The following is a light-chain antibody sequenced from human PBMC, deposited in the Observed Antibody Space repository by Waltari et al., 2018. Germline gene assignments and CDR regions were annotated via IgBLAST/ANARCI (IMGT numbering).Light chain of an antibody. CDR2: KAS. CDR3: QQYDNYWT. J-gene: IGKJ1*01. Sequence: DIQMTQSPSTLSASVGDRVTITCRASQSITNWLAWYEQKPGKAPKLLLEKASDLESGVPSRFSGSGSGTEFTLTISSLQPDDFATYYCQQYDNYWTFGQGTKVEIK. CDR1: QSITNW. V-gene: IGKV1-5*03.